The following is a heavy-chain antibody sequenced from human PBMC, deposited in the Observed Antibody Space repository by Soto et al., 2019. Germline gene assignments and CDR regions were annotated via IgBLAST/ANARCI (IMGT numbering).Heavy chain of an antibody. J-gene: IGHJ4*02. V-gene: IGHV3-7*02. CDR1: GFTFSSYW. CDR3: ARASSYAFDY. Sequence: TGGSLRLSCAASGFTFSSYWMSWVRQAPGKGLEWVANIKQDGSEKYYAASVKGRFTISRDRGKNMLYLQMDSLQDEDTAVYYCARASSYAFDYWGQGTLVTVSS. CDR2: IKQDGSEK. D-gene: IGHD2-2*01.